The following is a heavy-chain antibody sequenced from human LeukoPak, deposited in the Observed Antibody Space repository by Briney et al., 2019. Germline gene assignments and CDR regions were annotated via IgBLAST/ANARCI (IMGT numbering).Heavy chain of an antibody. J-gene: IGHJ4*02. V-gene: IGHV4-39*02. CDR3: ARDGYNYFFDY. Sequence: TSETLSLTCTVSGGSISSSSYYWGWIRQPPGKGLEWIGSIYYSGSTYYNPSLKGRVTISVDTSKNQFSLKLSSVTAADTAVYYCARDGYNYFFDYWGQGTLVTVSS. CDR1: GGSISSSSYY. CDR2: IYYSGST. D-gene: IGHD5-24*01.